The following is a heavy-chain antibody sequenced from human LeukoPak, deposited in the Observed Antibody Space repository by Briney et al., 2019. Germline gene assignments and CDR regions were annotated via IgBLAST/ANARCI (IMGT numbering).Heavy chain of an antibody. Sequence: PGGSLRLSCAASGFTFSSHSMNWDRQAPGKGLEWVSYISSSSSTIYYADSVKGRFTISRDNAKNSLYLQMNSLRAEDTAVYYCARGAYYYEDWGQGTLVTVSS. D-gene: IGHD3-22*01. J-gene: IGHJ4*02. V-gene: IGHV3-48*01. CDR3: ARGAYYYED. CDR1: GFTFSSHS. CDR2: ISSSSSTI.